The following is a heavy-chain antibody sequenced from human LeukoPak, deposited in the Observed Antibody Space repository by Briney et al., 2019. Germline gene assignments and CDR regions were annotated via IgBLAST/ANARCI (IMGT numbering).Heavy chain of an antibody. CDR2: INHSGST. CDR1: GGSFSGYY. CDR3: ASWYYDSSGYRFDY. J-gene: IGHJ4*02. D-gene: IGHD3-22*01. V-gene: IGHV4-34*01. Sequence: SETLSLTCAVYGGSFSGYYWSWIRQPPGKGLEWIGEINHSGSTNYNPSLKSRVTISVDTSKSQFSLRLSSVTAADTAVYYCASWYYDSSGYRFDYWGQGTLVTVSS.